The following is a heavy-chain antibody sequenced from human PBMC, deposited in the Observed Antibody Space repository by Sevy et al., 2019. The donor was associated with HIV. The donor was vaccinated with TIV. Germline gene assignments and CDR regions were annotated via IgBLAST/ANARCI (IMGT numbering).Heavy chain of an antibody. D-gene: IGHD2-15*01. CDR1: GYTFTSYD. CDR2: MNPNSGNT. J-gene: IGHJ3*02. CDR3: ARGRGTADCSGGSCYRDAFDI. V-gene: IGHV1-8*01. Sequence: ASVKVSCKASGYTFTSYDINWVRQATGQGLEWMGWMNPNSGNTGYAQKFQGRVTMTRNISISTAYMELSILKSGDTTVYYCARGRGTADCSGGSCYRDAFDIWGQGTMVTVSS.